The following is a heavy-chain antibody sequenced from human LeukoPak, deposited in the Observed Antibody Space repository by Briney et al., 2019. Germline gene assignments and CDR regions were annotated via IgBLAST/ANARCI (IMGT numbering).Heavy chain of an antibody. D-gene: IGHD6-25*01. V-gene: IGHV1-8*03. CDR1: GYTFTSYD. CDR3: ALWGSGAPSLYY. CDR2: MNPNSGNT. J-gene: IGHJ4*02. Sequence: ASVKVSCKASGYTFTSYDINWVRQATGQGLEWMGWMNPNSGNTGYAQKFQGRVTITRNTSISTAYMELSSLRSEDTAAYYCALWGSGAPSLYYWGQGTLVTVSS.